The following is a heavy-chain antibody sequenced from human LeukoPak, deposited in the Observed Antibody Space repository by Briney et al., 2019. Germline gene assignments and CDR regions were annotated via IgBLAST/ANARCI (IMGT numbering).Heavy chain of an antibody. J-gene: IGHJ4*02. V-gene: IGHV3-21*01. CDR2: ISSGSSAI. CDR1: GFTFTTYS. D-gene: IGHD3-22*01. Sequence: GGSLRLSCEASGFTFTTYSMTWVRQAPGKGLEWVSIISSGSSAIFSADALKGRFTISRDDAKNLLYLDMNSLRAEDTAVYYCAKDLIFYDSSGTPIDYWGQGTLVTVSS. CDR3: AKDLIFYDSSGTPIDY.